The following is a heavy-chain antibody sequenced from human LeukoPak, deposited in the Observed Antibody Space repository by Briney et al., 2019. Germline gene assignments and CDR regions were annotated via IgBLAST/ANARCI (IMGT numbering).Heavy chain of an antibody. V-gene: IGHV3-11*01. CDR2: ISSSGSTI. CDR3: ARLAVAGYYYMDV. Sequence: GGSLRLSCAASGFTFSDYYRSWIRQAPGKGLEWVSYISSSGSTIYYADSVKGRFTISRDNAKNSLYLQMNSLRAEDTAVYYCARLAVAGYYYMDVWGKGTTVTVSS. J-gene: IGHJ6*03. D-gene: IGHD6-19*01. CDR1: GFTFSDYY.